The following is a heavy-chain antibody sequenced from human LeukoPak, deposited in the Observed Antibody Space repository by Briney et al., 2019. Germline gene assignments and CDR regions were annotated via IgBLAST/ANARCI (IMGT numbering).Heavy chain of an antibody. CDR1: GGTFSSYA. J-gene: IGHJ5*02. D-gene: IGHD3-10*02. Sequence: SVKVSCKASGGTFSSYAISWVRQAPGQGLEWMGRIIPIFGTANYAQKFQGRVTITTDESTSTAYMELSSLRSEDTAVYYCANCSGSYYNVGWFDPWGQGTLVTVSS. V-gene: IGHV1-69*05. CDR2: IIPIFGTA. CDR3: ANCSGSYYNVGWFDP.